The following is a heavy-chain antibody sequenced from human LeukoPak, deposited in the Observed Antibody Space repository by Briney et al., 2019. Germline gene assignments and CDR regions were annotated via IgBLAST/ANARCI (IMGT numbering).Heavy chain of an antibody. CDR1: GFTFSSYG. Sequence: GGSLRLSCAASGFTFSSYGMSWVRQAPGKGLEWVSGINWNGGSTGYADSVKGRFTISRDNAKNSLYLQMNSLRAEDTALYHCARLAGSGSYYYFDYWGQGTLVTVSS. J-gene: IGHJ4*02. CDR3: ARLAGSGSYYYFDY. V-gene: IGHV3-20*01. CDR2: INWNGGST. D-gene: IGHD3-10*01.